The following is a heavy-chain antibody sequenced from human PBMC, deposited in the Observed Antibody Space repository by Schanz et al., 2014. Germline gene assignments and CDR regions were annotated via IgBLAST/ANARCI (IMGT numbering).Heavy chain of an antibody. Sequence: QVQLQESGPGLVKPSQTLSLTCTVSGGSISSATYYWSWVRQPAGKGLEWIGRIYSRGSSTYNPSHKRRVPKSQDTSNTQFPLKLTSVTAADTAVYYCARDTTWRLDLWGRGTLVTVSS. CDR1: GGSISSATYY. D-gene: IGHD1-1*01. CDR3: ARDTTWRLDL. V-gene: IGHV4-61*02. J-gene: IGHJ2*01. CDR2: IYSRGSS.